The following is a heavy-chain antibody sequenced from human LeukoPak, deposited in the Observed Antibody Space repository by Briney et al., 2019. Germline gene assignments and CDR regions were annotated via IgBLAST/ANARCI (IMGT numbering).Heavy chain of an antibody. CDR2: IYSGGST. V-gene: IGHV3-53*01. CDR3: ASPLKVDTASIWPTPYAMDV. D-gene: IGHD5-18*01. CDR1: GFTFSNYA. Sequence: GGSLRLSCAASGFTFSNYALNWVRQAPGKGLEWVSVIYSGGSTYYADSVKGRFTISRDNSKNTLYLQMNSLRAEDTAVYYCASPLKVDTASIWPTPYAMDVWGQGTTVTVSS. J-gene: IGHJ6*02.